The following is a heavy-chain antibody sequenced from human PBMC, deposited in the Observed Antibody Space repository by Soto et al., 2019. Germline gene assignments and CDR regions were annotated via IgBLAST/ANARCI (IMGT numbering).Heavy chain of an antibody. D-gene: IGHD2-15*01. Sequence: QVQLQESGPGLVKPSETLSLTCTVSGGSVSSGSYYWSWIRQPPGKGLEWIGYIYYSGSTNYNPSLKSRVTISVDTSKNQFSLKLSSVTAADTAVYYCAREARNCSGGSCYSGGVMNWFDPWGQGTLVTVSS. J-gene: IGHJ5*02. V-gene: IGHV4-61*01. CDR3: AREARNCSGGSCYSGGVMNWFDP. CDR2: IYYSGST. CDR1: GGSVSSGSYY.